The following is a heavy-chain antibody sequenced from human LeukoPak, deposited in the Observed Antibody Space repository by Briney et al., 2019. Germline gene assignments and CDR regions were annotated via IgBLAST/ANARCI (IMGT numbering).Heavy chain of an antibody. CDR2: INHSGST. V-gene: IGHV4-34*01. D-gene: IGHD3-22*01. J-gene: IGHJ4*02. CDR3: ARGPPPYYYDSSGYYLDY. Sequence: SETLSLTCAVYGGSFSGYYWSWIRQPPGKGLEWIGEINHSGSTNYNPSLKSRVTISVDTSKNQFSLKLSSVTAADTAVYYCARGPPPYYYDSSGYYLDYWGQGTLVTVFS. CDR1: GGSFSGYY.